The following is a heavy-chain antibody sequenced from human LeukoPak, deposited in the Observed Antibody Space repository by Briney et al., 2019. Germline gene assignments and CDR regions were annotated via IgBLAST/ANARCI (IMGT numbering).Heavy chain of an antibody. CDR3: ARGEVVTYFDY. J-gene: IGHJ4*02. CDR2: IIPIFGTA. CDR1: GGTFSSYA. V-gene: IGHV1-69*01. D-gene: IGHD4-23*01. Sequence: ASVKVSCKASGGTFSSYAISWVRQAPGQGLEWMGGIIPIFGTANCAQKFQGRVTITADESTSTAYMELSSLRSEDTAVYYCARGEVVTYFDYWGQGTLVTVSS.